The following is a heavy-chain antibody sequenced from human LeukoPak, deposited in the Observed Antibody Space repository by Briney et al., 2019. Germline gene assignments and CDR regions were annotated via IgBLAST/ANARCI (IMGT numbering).Heavy chain of an antibody. CDR1: GFVFSSFW. J-gene: IGHJ3*02. CDR2: IKRDGSDK. D-gene: IGHD6-19*01. CDR3: ARDQGGSYSGGDYDAFDI. V-gene: IGHV3-7*01. Sequence: GGSLRLSCAASGFVFSSFWMTWVRQAPGKGLEWVANIKRDGSDKYYLDSVKGRFTISRDNAKNSLSLQMNSLRAEDTALYYCARDQGGSYSGGDYDAFDIWGQGTMVTVSS.